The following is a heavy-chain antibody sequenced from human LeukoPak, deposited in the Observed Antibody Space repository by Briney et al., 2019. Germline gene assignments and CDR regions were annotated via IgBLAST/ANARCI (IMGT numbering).Heavy chain of an antibody. V-gene: IGHV3-7*01. J-gene: IGHJ3*02. Sequence: GGSLRLSCTAFGLTFRDYWMSWVRQVPGKGLEWVANIKKDGSEQSYVDSVKGRFTISRDNAKNSLYLQMNSLTAEDTAVYYCAREDGLWAFDIWGQGTMVTVS. CDR2: IKKDGSEQ. CDR1: GLTFRDYW. CDR3: AREDGLWAFDI. D-gene: IGHD5-18*01.